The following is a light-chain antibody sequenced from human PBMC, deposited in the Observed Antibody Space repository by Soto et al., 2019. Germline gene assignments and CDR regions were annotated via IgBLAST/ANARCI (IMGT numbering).Light chain of an antibody. CDR3: AAWDDSLSGLYV. J-gene: IGLJ1*01. CDR2: RNN. Sequence: QSVLTQPPSASGTPGQRVTISCSGSSSNIGSNYVYWYQHLPGTAPKLLIYRNNQRPSGVPDRFSGSKSGTSASLAISGLRSEDEADYYCAAWDDSLSGLYVFGTGTKVTV. CDR1: SSNIGSNY. V-gene: IGLV1-47*01.